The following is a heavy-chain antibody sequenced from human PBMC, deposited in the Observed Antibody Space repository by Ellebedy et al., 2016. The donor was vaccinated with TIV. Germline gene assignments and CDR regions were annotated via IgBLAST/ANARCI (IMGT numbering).Heavy chain of an antibody. D-gene: IGHD1-26*01. CDR2: VSAYNGNT. J-gene: IGHJ4*02. Sequence: ASVKVSCXASGYTFTSYGISWVRQAPGQGLEWMGWVSAYNGNTNYAQKLQGRVTVTTDTSTSTAYMELRSLRSDDTAVYYCAREGGKIVGATRLDYWGQGTLVTVSS. CDR1: GYTFTSYG. CDR3: AREGGKIVGATRLDY. V-gene: IGHV1-18*04.